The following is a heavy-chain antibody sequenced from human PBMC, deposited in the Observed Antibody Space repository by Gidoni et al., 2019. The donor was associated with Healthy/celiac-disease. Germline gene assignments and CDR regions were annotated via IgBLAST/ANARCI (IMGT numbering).Heavy chain of an antibody. Sequence: EVQLVESGGGLVQPGGSRRLSCAASGFTCSSYWMSWVRQAPGKGLDWVANLKQDGSEKYYVDSVKGRFTISRDNAKNSLYLQMNSLRAEDTAVYYCARAGYDFWSGQYIDYWGQGTLVTVSS. CDR2: LKQDGSEK. V-gene: IGHV3-7*01. J-gene: IGHJ4*02. CDR3: ARAGYDFWSGQYIDY. CDR1: GFTCSSYW. D-gene: IGHD3-3*01.